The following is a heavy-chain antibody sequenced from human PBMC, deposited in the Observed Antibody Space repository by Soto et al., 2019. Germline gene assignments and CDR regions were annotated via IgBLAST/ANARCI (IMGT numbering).Heavy chain of an antibody. CDR1: GFTFTIFA. CDR2: ISGSGGST. V-gene: IGHV3-23*01. D-gene: IGHD7-27*01. Sequence: HPGGSLRLSCAASGFTFTIFAMSWVWQSPGKGLEWVSTISGSGGSTYYADAVKGRFTISRDNSMGTLYLQMKSLRVEDTAIYYCAKEVSLGSTVDPGYWGQGTLVTVSS. CDR3: AKEVSLGSTVDPGY. J-gene: IGHJ4*02.